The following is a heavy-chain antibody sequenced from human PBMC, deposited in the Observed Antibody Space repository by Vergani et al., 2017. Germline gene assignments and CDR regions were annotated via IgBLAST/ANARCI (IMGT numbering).Heavy chain of an antibody. CDR2: ISSSGSTI. J-gene: IGHJ4*02. CDR3: ARWEDSYSFDY. D-gene: IGHD5-18*01. V-gene: IGHV3-48*04. CDR1: GFTFSSYS. Sequence: EVQLVESGGGLVQPGGSLRLSCAASGFTFSSYSMNWVRQAPGKGLEWVSYISSSGSTIYYADSVKGRFTISRDNAKNSLYLQMNSLRAEDTAVYYCARWEDSYSFDYWGQGTLVTVSS.